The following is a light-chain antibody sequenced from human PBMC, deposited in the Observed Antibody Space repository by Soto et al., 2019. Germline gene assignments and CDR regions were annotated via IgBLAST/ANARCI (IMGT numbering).Light chain of an antibody. Sequence: DIQMTQSPSSLSTSVGDRVTITCRASQRINIYLNWYRQKPGKAPELLIYSASNLQSGVPSRFSGSGSGTDFTLTISSLQPEDFATYYCQQSFSTPTFGQVTRLDIK. V-gene: IGKV1-39*01. CDR3: QQSFSTPT. CDR2: SAS. J-gene: IGKJ5*01. CDR1: QRINIY.